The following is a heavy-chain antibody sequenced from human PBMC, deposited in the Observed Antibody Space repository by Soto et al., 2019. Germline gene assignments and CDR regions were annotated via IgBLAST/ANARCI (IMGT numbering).Heavy chain of an antibody. CDR2: IYYSGST. CDR1: GGSISSGDYY. Sequence: SETLSLTCTVSGGSISSGDYYWSWIRQPPGKGLEWIGYIYYSGSTYYNPYLKSRVTIAVDTSKNQFSLKLSSVTAADTAVYYCARGEDCGGDCYSDYWGQGTLVTVSS. CDR3: ARGEDCGGDCYSDY. J-gene: IGHJ4*02. V-gene: IGHV4-30-4*01. D-gene: IGHD2-21*02.